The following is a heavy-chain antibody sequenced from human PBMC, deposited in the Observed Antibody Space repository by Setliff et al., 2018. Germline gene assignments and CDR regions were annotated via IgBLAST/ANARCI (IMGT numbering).Heavy chain of an antibody. V-gene: IGHV4-39*01. Sequence: PSETLSLTCSVSGGSIISSTYNWGWIRQPPGKGLEWIGSIYYSGTTYYNPSLESRITMSVDTSNNRFSLKLTSVTAADTAVYYCARHKSNGSGSYPSLYMDVWGKGIMVTVSS. CDR2: IYYSGTT. CDR3: ARHKSNGSGSYPSLYMDV. D-gene: IGHD3-10*01. J-gene: IGHJ6*03. CDR1: GGSIISSTYN.